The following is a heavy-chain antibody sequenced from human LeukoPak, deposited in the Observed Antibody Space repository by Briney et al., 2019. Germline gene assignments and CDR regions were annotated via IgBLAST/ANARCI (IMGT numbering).Heavy chain of an antibody. Sequence: PSETLSLTCAVHGGSFSGYYWSWIRQPPGKGLEWIGEINHSGSTNYNPSLKSRVTISVDTSKNQFSLKLSSVTAADTAVYYCASFTGAAALFDYWGQGTLVTVSS. CDR1: GGSFSGYY. CDR3: ASFTGAAALFDY. V-gene: IGHV4-34*01. CDR2: INHSGST. J-gene: IGHJ4*02. D-gene: IGHD6-13*01.